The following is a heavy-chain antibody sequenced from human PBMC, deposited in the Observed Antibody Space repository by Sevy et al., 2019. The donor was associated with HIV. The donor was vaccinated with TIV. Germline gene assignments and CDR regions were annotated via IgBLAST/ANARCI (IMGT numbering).Heavy chain of an antibody. CDR1: GDSVSSNSAA. Sequence: SETLSLTCAISGDSVSSNSAAWNWIGQSPSRGLEWLGRTYYRSKCYNDYAVSVKSRITINPDTSKNQFSLQLNSVTPDDTAVYYCARGKVGATAIIFWFDPWGQGTLVTVSS. V-gene: IGHV6-1*01. J-gene: IGHJ5*02. CDR2: TYYRSKCYN. D-gene: IGHD1-26*01. CDR3: ARGKVGATAIIFWFDP.